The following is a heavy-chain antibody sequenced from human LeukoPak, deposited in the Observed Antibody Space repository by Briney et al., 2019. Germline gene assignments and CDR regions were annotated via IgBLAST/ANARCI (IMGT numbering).Heavy chain of an antibody. J-gene: IGHJ4*02. D-gene: IGHD6-6*01. CDR2: ISWNSGSI. CDR1: GFTFDDYA. Sequence: GGSLRLSCAASGFTFDDYAMHWVRQAPGKGLEWVSGISWNSGSIGYADSVKGRFTISRDNAKNSLYLQMNSLRAEDTALYYCATSGRVAGRPIDNWGQGTLVTVSS. CDR3: ATSGRVAGRPIDN. V-gene: IGHV3-9*01.